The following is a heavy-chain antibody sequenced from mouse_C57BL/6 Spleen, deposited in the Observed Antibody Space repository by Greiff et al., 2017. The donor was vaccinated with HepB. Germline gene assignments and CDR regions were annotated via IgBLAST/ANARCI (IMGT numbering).Heavy chain of an antibody. Sequence: VQLQQPGAELVMPGASVKLSCKASGYTFTSYWMHWVKQRPGQGLEWIGEIDPSDSYTNYNQKFKGKSTLTVDKSSSTAYMQLSSLTSEDSAVYDWARGGYGNDGWFAYWGQGTLVTVSA. J-gene: IGHJ3*01. CDR2: IDPSDSYT. CDR3: ARGGYGNDGWFAY. D-gene: IGHD2-2*01. CDR1: GYTFTSYW. V-gene: IGHV1-69*01.